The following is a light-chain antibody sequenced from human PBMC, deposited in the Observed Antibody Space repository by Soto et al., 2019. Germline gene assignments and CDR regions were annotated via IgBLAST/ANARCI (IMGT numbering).Light chain of an antibody. Sequence: SALTQPPSASGSPGQSVTISCTGTSRDVGAYNYVSWYQQHPGKAPKVIIYDVNKRPSGVPDRFSGSKSGITASLTVSGLQTEDEADYYCGSHAGSSAVFGGGTKLTVL. CDR2: DVN. CDR1: SRDVGAYNY. CDR3: GSHAGSSAV. V-gene: IGLV2-8*01. J-gene: IGLJ2*01.